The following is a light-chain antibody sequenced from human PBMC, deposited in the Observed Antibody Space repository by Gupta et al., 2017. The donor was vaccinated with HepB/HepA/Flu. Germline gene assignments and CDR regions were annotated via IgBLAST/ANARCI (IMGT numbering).Light chain of an antibody. Sequence: QSALTQPASVSVSPGQSITISCTGTSSDVGGYNFVSWYQQHPGKAPKFMIYDVNNRPSGVSNRFSGSKSGNTASLTISGLQPEDEADYYCSSFTKSGHLVFGGGTKLTVL. CDR1: SSDVGGYNF. J-gene: IGLJ3*02. CDR3: SSFTKSGHLV. CDR2: DVN. V-gene: IGLV2-14*03.